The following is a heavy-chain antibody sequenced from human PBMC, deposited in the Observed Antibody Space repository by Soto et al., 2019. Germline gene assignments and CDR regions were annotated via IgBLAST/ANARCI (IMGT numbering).Heavy chain of an antibody. CDR1: GFTVSSNY. CDR2: IYSGGST. Sequence: EVQLVESGGGLVQPGGSLRLSCEASGFTVSSNYMSWVRQAPGKGLEWDSVIYSGGSTYYADSVKGRFTISRDNSKNTLYLQMNSLRAEDTAVYYCARNPGGVAAAGPFDYWGQGTLVTVSS. CDR3: ARNPGGVAAAGPFDY. D-gene: IGHD6-13*01. J-gene: IGHJ4*02. V-gene: IGHV3-66*01.